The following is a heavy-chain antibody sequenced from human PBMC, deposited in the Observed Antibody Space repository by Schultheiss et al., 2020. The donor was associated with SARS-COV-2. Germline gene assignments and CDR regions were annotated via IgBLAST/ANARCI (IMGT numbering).Heavy chain of an antibody. V-gene: IGHV4-39*07. D-gene: IGHD6-6*01. Sequence: SQTLSLTCTVSGGSISSTDHYWAWIRQLPGKGPEWIGSVYYSGSTYSDPSLKSRVTISVYTSKNQFSLKLAPVTAADTAVYYCARDGSSSSAIAYWGQGTLVTVSS. CDR2: VYYSGST. CDR3: ARDGSSSSAIAY. J-gene: IGHJ4*02. CDR1: GGSISSTDHY.